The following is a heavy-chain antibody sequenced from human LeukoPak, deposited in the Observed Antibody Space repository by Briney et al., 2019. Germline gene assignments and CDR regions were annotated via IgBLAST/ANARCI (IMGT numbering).Heavy chain of an antibody. Sequence: ASVKVSCKASGYTFTSYYMHWVRQAPGQGLEWMGIINPSGGSTSYAQKFQGRVTITRDMSTSTAYMELSSLRSEDTAVYYCAATQDILTGYYYYMDVWGKGTTVTISS. CDR3: AATQDILTGYYYYMDV. CDR1: GYTFTSYY. V-gene: IGHV1-46*01. CDR2: INPSGGST. D-gene: IGHD3-9*01. J-gene: IGHJ6*03.